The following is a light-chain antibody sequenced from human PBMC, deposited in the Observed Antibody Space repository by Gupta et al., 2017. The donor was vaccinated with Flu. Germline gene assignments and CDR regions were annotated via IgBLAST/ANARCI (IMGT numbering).Light chain of an antibody. CDR2: EGR. CDR1: SSDVGDYKN. V-gene: IGLV2-14*01. J-gene: IGLJ3*02. CDR3: CSYKSIHTLHGM. Sequence: SALTQPASVSGSPGQSMTISCTGTSSDVGDYKNVSWYQQHPGKAQKLMRVEGRYRPSGVSKRFAGSTSGNTDSLNISGLQAEDEADEAGCSYKSIHTLHGMFGGGTRLTVL.